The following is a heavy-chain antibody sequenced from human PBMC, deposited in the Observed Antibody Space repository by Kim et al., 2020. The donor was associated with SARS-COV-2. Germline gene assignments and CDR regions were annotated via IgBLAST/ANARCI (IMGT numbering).Heavy chain of an antibody. D-gene: IGHD4-4*01. CDR3: ARDSLLQRDSYYGMDV. J-gene: IGHJ6*02. Sequence: GGSLRLSCAASGFTFSSYSMNWVRQAPGKGLEWVSSISSSSSYIYYADSVKGRFTISRDNAKNSLYLQMNSLRAEDTAVYYCARDSLLQRDSYYGMDVWGQGTTVTVSS. V-gene: IGHV3-21*01. CDR2: ISSSSSYI. CDR1: GFTFSSYS.